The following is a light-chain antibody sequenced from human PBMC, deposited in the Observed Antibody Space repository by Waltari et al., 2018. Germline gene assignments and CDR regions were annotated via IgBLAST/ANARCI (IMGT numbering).Light chain of an antibody. V-gene: IGKV1-12*01. J-gene: IGKJ5*01. Sequence: DIQMTQSPSSVSASVGDRVTITCRASQAISSWLAWYQQKPGKAPKLLIYAASSLQSGVPSRFSGSGFGTDFTRTISSLQPEDFATYFCQQFDTFPFTFGRGTRLVIK. CDR2: AAS. CDR1: QAISSW. CDR3: QQFDTFPFT.